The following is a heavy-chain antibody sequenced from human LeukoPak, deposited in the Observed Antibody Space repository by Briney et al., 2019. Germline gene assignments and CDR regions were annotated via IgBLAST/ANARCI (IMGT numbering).Heavy chain of an antibody. CDR1: GGSISSYY. J-gene: IGHJ4*02. D-gene: IGHD1-1*01. CDR3: ARERRWAGTTYFDY. V-gene: IGHV4-59*01. CDR2: FSYSGST. Sequence: SETLSLTCTVSGGSISSYYWGWIRQPPGKGLEWIGYFSYSGSTNYNPSLKNRVTISLDTSKNQFSLNLSSVTAADTAVYYCARERRWAGTTYFDYWGQGTLVTVSS.